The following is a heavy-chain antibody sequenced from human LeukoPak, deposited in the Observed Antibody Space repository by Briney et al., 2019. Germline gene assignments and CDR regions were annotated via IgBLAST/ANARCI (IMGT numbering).Heavy chain of an antibody. V-gene: IGHV4-39*01. J-gene: IGHJ4*02. Sequence: SETLSLTCTVSGGSISSSSYYWGWIRQPPGKGLEWIGSIYYSGSTYYNPSLKSRVTISVDTSKNQFSLKLSSVTAADTAVYYCAGVTLAGTPDYFDYWGQGTLVTVSS. CDR3: AGVTLAGTPDYFDY. CDR2: IYYSGST. CDR1: GGSISSSSYY. D-gene: IGHD6-13*01.